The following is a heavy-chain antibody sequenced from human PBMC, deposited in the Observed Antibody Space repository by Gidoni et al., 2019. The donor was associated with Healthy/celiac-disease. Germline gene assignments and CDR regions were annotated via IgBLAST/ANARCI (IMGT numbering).Heavy chain of an antibody. CDR1: GGSFSGYY. CDR2: SNHSGST. D-gene: IGHD2-21*01. J-gene: IGHJ6*04. CDR3: ARGVAVNGMDV. Sequence: VPLQQWVAGLLKPSDTLSLPCAVYGGSFSGYYCSWIRQPQGKGLEWIGESNHSGSTNYNPSVKSRVTISVDTSKNQFSLKLSSVTAADTAVYYCARGVAVNGMDVWGKGTTVTVSS. V-gene: IGHV4-34*01.